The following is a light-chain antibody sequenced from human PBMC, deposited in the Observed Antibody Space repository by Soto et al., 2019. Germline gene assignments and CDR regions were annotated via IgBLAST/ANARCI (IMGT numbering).Light chain of an antibody. CDR2: ANT. Sequence: QSVLTQPPSVSGAPGQRVTISCTGSSSNIGAGYDVHWYQQLPGTAPKLRIYANTNRPSGVPDRFSVSKSGTSASLAITGLQAEDEAEYYCQSYDSSLSGVIFGGGTKLTVL. J-gene: IGLJ2*01. V-gene: IGLV1-40*01. CDR1: SSNIGAGYD. CDR3: QSYDSSLSGVI.